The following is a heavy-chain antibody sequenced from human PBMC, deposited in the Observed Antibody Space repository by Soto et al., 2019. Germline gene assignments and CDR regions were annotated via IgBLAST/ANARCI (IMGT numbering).Heavy chain of an antibody. D-gene: IGHD4-17*01. CDR1: GFAFSTYA. CDR2: ISGSGGNT. J-gene: IGHJ4*02. V-gene: IGHV3-23*01. Sequence: EVQLLESGGGLVQPGGSLRLSCAASGFAFSTYAMSWVRQAPGKGLEWVSAISGSGGNTYYADSVKGRFTISRDSSKNTVYLQLNSLRAEDTAIYYCAKASMGTTKGKYLFDCWGQGTLVTASS. CDR3: AKASMGTTKGKYLFDC.